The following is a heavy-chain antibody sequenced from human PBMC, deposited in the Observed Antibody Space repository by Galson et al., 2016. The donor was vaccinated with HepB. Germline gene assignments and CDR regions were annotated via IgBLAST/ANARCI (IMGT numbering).Heavy chain of an antibody. CDR3: ARVGLTYYDLLLTDY. CDR1: GYRFSSYG. J-gene: IGHJ4*02. D-gene: IGHD3-9*01. CDR2: ISGYNGNT. Sequence: SVKVSCKASGYRFSSYGMSWVRQAPGQGLEWMGWISGYNGNTNYEQKFEGRVTMTTDTSTSTVYMELRSLGSDDTAVYYCARVGLTYYDLLLTDYWGQGTLVTVSS. V-gene: IGHV1-18*04.